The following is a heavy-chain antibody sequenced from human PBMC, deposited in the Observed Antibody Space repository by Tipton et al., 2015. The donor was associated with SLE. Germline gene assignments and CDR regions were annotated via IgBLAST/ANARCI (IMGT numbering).Heavy chain of an antibody. J-gene: IGHJ4*02. CDR3: ARANSGY. CDR1: GSTLSRGGYH. CDR2: TDYGGTT. D-gene: IGHD1-26*01. V-gene: IGHV4-31*03. Sequence: TLSLTCSVSGSTLSRGGYHWSWIRQHPGKGLEWLAYTDYGGTTYYNPSLESRLTTSVDRSRNQFSLKVSSVTAADTAIYYCARANSGYWGQGTLVTVSS.